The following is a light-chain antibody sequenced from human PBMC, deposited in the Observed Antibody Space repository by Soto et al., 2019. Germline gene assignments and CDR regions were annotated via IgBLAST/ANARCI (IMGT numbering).Light chain of an antibody. CDR3: QRYDNRPFMHT. CDR2: DAS. Sequence: DLQMTQSPSSLSASVGDRVTITCQASQDINNSLNWYHQKPGKAPKLLIYDASILETGVPSRFSGRGSGTEFILTITSLQPDDFGTYYCQRYDNRPFMHTFGQGTKLESK. CDR1: QDINNS. J-gene: IGKJ2*01. V-gene: IGKV1-33*01.